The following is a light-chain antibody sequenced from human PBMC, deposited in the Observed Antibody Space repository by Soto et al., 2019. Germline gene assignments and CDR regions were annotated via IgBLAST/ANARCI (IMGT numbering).Light chain of an antibody. CDR1: ALPKQY. CDR3: QSADSSGGFRGV. CDR2: KDS. J-gene: IGLJ1*01. Sequence: SCELTQPPSVSVSPGQTARITCSGDALPKQYAYWYQQKPGQAPVLVIYKDSARPSGIPERFSGSSSGTTVTLTISGVQAEDEADYYCQSADSSGGFRGVFGTGTKVTVL. V-gene: IGLV3-25*02.